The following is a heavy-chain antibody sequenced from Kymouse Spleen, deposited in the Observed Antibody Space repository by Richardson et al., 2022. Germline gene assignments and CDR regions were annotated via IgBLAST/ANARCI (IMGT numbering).Heavy chain of an antibody. CDR2: IYYSGST. CDR3: ARDQGYCTNGVCHYYYYGMDV. CDR1: GGSISSGGYY. J-gene: IGHJ6*02. D-gene: IGHD2-8*01. Sequence: QVQLQESGPGLVKPSQTLSLTCTVSGGSISSGGYYWSWIRQHPGKGLEWIGYIYYSGSTYYNPSLKSRVTISVDTSKNQFSLKLSSVTAADTAVYYCARDQGYCTNGVCHYYYYGMDVWGQGTTVTVSS. V-gene: IGHV4-31*03.